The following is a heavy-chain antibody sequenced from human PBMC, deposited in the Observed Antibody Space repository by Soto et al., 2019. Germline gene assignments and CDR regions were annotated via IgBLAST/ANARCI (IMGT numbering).Heavy chain of an antibody. CDR3: ARWWSGSRQGFDP. CDR2: IYYSGST. V-gene: IGHV4-31*03. D-gene: IGHD3-3*01. J-gene: IGHJ5*02. CDR1: GGSISSGDYY. Sequence: QVQLQESGPGLVKPSQTLSLTCTVSGGSISSGDYYWSWIRQHPGKALEWIGYIYYSGSTYYNPSLTSRVTMSVDTSKNQFSLKLSSVTAADTAVYYCARWWSGSRQGFDPWGQGTLVTVSS.